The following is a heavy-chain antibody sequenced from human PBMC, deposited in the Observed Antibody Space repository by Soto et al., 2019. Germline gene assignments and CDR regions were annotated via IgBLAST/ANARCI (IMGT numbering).Heavy chain of an antibody. Sequence: PGGSLRLSCAGSGFTLSDHYIDWVRQAPGKGLEWVGRSRDKAQGYSTAYAASVKGRFTTSRDESKNSVYLQMNSLRAENTAVYYCAKELIRYFDWAPFDYWGQGTLVTVSS. D-gene: IGHD3-9*01. CDR1: GFTLSDHY. CDR3: AKELIRYFDWAPFDY. CDR2: SRDKAQGYST. V-gene: IGHV3-72*01. J-gene: IGHJ4*02.